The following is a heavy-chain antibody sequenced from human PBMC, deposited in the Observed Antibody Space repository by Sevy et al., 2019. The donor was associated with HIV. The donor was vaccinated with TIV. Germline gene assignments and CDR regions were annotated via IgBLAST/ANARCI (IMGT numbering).Heavy chain of an antibody. J-gene: IGHJ5*02. CDR3: ARGTAAAATSWFDP. CDR1: GFTFSSYS. V-gene: IGHV3-21*01. D-gene: IGHD2-2*01. Sequence: AGSLRLSCAASGFTFSSYSMNWVRQAPGKGLEWVSSISSSSSYIYYADSVKGRFTISRDNAKNSLYLQMNSLRAEDTAVYYCARGTAAAATSWFDPWGQGTLVTVSS. CDR2: ISSSSSYI.